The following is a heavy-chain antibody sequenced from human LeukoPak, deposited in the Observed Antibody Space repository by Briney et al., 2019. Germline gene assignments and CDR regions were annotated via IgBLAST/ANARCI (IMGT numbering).Heavy chain of an antibody. CDR3: ARHSGSSPHYFDY. D-gene: IGHD1-26*01. Sequence: SETLSLTCTVSGGSISSYYWSWIRQPPGKGLEWIGFIYYSGSTHYKSSLKSRVTISVDTSKNQFSLRLTSVTAADTAVYYCARHSGSSPHYFDYWGKGTLVTVSS. CDR2: IYYSGST. V-gene: IGHV4-59*08. CDR1: GGSISSYY. J-gene: IGHJ4*02.